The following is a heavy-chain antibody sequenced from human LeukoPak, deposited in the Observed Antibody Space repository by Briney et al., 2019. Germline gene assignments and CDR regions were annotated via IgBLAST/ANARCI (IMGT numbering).Heavy chain of an antibody. Sequence: GGSLRLSCAAPGFTFSSYAMSWVRQAPGKGLEWVSGINWNGGSTGYADSVKGRFTISRDNAKNSLYLQMNSLRAKDTALYHCARHYYDSSGERRYFDYWGQGTLVTVSS. D-gene: IGHD3-22*01. CDR3: ARHYYDSSGERRYFDY. V-gene: IGHV3-20*01. CDR2: INWNGGST. CDR1: GFTFSSYA. J-gene: IGHJ4*02.